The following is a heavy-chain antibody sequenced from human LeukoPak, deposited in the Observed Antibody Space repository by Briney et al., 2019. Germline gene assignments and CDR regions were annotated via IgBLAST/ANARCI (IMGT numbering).Heavy chain of an antibody. J-gene: IGHJ4*02. Sequence: SVKVSCKASGGTFSSYAISWVRQAPGQGLEWMGGIIPIFGTANYAQKFQGRVTITADESTSTAYMELRSLRSDDTAVYYCARHGNWNYGSYWGQGTLVTVSS. CDR3: ARHGNWNYGSY. CDR2: IIPIFGTA. V-gene: IGHV1-69*13. D-gene: IGHD1-7*01. CDR1: GGTFSSYA.